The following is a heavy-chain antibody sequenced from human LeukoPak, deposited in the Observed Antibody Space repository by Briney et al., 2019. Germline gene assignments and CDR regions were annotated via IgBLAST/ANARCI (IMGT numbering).Heavy chain of an antibody. D-gene: IGHD2-15*01. CDR2: IDQDGSEK. CDR3: ARALYPNAALFDY. V-gene: IGHV3-7*01. J-gene: IGHJ4*01. Sequence: GGSLRLSCAASGFSFSTYWMNWVRQAPGKGLEWVGNIDQDGSEKHYVASMKGRFSISRENARNSLFLQMNSLRAEDTAVYYCARALYPNAALFDYWGRGTLVTVSS. CDR1: GFSFSTYW.